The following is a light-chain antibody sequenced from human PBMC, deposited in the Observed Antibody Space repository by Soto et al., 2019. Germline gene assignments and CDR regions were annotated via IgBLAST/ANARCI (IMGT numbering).Light chain of an antibody. V-gene: IGLV1-40*01. J-gene: IGLJ2*01. CDR3: QSYDSGRRWV. Sequence: QSVLTQPPSVSGAPGQRVTISCTGTSSNIGAGFDVNWYQHLPGTAPKLPIYANTNRPSGVPDRFSGSKSGTSASLAIAGLQAEDEADYYCQSYDSGRRWVFGGGTKLTVL. CDR1: SSNIGAGFD. CDR2: ANT.